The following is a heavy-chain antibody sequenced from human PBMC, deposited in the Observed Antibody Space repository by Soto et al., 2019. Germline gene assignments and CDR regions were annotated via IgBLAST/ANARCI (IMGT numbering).Heavy chain of an antibody. V-gene: IGHV3-23*01. CDR3: AKVGAKGTYYYYYGMDV. Sequence: GSLRLSCAASGFTFSSYAMSWVRQAPGKGLEWVSAISGSGGSTYYADSVKGRFTISRDNSKNTLYLQMNSLRAEDTAVYYCAKVGAKGTYYYYYGMDVWGQGTTVTVSS. CDR2: ISGSGGST. CDR1: GFTFSSYA. J-gene: IGHJ6*02. D-gene: IGHD1-26*01.